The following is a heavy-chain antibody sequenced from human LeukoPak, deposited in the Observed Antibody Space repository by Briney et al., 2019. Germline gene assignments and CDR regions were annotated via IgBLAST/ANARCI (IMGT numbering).Heavy chain of an antibody. CDR2: ISSSSSYI. CDR1: GFTFSSYS. D-gene: IGHD6-19*01. J-gene: IGHJ5*02. V-gene: IGHV3-21*01. CDR3: AREKEQWLGFDP. Sequence: PGGSLRLSCAASGFTFSSYSMNWVRQAPGKGLEWVSSISSSSSYIYYADSVKGRFTISRDNAKNSLYLQMNSLRAEDTAAYYCAREKEQWLGFDPWGQGTLVTVSS.